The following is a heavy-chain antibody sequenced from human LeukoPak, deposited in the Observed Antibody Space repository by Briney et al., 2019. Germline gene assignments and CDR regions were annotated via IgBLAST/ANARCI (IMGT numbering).Heavy chain of an antibody. Sequence: PGGSLRLSCAASGFTFSSYAMSWVRQAPGKGLEWVSAISGSGGSTYYADSVKGRFTISRDNSKNTLYLQMNSLRAEDTAVYYCAKDGGDAYDILTGYSDYWGQGTLVTVSS. CDR1: GFTFSSYA. V-gene: IGHV3-23*01. CDR2: ISGSGGST. D-gene: IGHD3-9*01. J-gene: IGHJ4*02. CDR3: AKDGGDAYDILTGYSDY.